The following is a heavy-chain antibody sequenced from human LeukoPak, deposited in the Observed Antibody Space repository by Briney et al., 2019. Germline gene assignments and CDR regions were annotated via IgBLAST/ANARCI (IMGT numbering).Heavy chain of an antibody. CDR1: GFTVSSNY. CDR3: ARWGDHYYDSSGYRPSYYMDV. Sequence: GGSLRLSCAASGFTVSSNYMSWVRQAPGKGLEWVSVIYSGGSTYYADSVKGRFTISRDNSKNTLYLQMNSLRAEDTAVYYCARWGDHYYDSSGYRPSYYMDVWRKGTTVTVSS. D-gene: IGHD3-22*01. CDR2: IYSGGST. J-gene: IGHJ6*03. V-gene: IGHV3-66*02.